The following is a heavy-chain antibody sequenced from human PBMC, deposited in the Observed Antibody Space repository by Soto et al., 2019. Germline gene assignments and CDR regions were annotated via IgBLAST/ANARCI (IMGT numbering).Heavy chain of an antibody. J-gene: IGHJ4*02. CDR1: GFTFSSYG. D-gene: IGHD6-13*01. CDR3: ARDLPTGSSWPNPFDY. Sequence: GGSLRLSCAASGFTFSSYGMHWVRQAPGKGLEWVAVISYDGSNKYYADSVKGRFTISRDNSKNTLYLQMNSLRAEDTAVYYCARDLPTGSSWPNPFDYWGQGTPVTVSS. CDR2: ISYDGSNK. V-gene: IGHV3-30*03.